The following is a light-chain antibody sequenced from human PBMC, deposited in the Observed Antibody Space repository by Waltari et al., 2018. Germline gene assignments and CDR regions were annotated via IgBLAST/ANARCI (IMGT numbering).Light chain of an antibody. Sequence: IVFTQSPGTLSLSPGDRATLSCRASQSVSRFVAWYQQKPGQAPKLLIYGASTRATGIPDRFTGRGSGTDFSLTISSLEPEDFAIYFCQHYVRLPATFGQGTKVEIK. V-gene: IGKV3-20*01. CDR1: QSVSRF. J-gene: IGKJ1*01. CDR3: QHYVRLPAT. CDR2: GAS.